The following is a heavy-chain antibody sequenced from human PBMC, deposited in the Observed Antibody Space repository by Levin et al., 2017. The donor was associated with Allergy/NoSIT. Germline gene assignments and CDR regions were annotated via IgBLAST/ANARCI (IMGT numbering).Heavy chain of an antibody. D-gene: IGHD5-12*01. V-gene: IGHV3-23*01. CDR3: AKSRGGYAFDI. J-gene: IGHJ3*02. CDR2: ISGSASTT. Sequence: GESLKISCAASGFISSAVGWVRQAPGKGLEWVSGISGSASTTYYADSLNGRFTVSRDNSKNTVYLQMNSLRDEDTAIYYCAKSRGGYAFDIWGQGTMVTVSS. CDR1: GFISSA.